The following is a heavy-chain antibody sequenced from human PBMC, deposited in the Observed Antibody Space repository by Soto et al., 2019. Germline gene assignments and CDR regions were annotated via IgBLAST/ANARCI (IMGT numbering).Heavy chain of an antibody. CDR2: ISGFNGNT. CDR3: ARSPQHYYDSSGTTDY. J-gene: IGHJ4*02. V-gene: IGHV1-18*01. CDR1: GYTFTSYG. Sequence: QVQLVQSGAEVKKPGASVKVSCKASGYTFTSYGVSWVRQAPGQGREWMGWISGFNGNTNYAQKVQGRVIMTTDTSTSTAYMELRSLRSDDTAVYYCARSPQHYYDSSGTTDYWGQGTLVTVSS. D-gene: IGHD3-22*01.